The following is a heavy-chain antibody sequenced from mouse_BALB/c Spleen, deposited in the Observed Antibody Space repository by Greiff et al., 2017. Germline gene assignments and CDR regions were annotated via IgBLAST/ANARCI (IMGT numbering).Heavy chain of an antibody. Sequence: EVQLVESGGGLVKPGGSLKLSCAASGFTFSSYTMSWVRQTPEKRLEWVATISSGGSYTYYPDSVKGRFTISRDNAKNTLYLQMSSLKSEDTAMYYCTPTTDYYAMDYWGQGTSVTVSS. CDR1: GFTFSSYT. J-gene: IGHJ4*01. D-gene: IGHD1-1*01. CDR3: TPTTDYYAMDY. V-gene: IGHV5-6-4*01. CDR2: ISSGGSYT.